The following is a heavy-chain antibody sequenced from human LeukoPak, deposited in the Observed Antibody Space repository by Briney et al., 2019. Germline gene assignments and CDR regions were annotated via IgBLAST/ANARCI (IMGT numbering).Heavy chain of an antibody. D-gene: IGHD3/OR15-3a*01. CDR3: AKDDWTTGGRIDP. Sequence: QPGGSLRLSCAASGFTFADYAMTWVRQAPGKGLEWVSAISGSGGSAYYADSVKGRFTISRDNSKNTLFLQMNSLRGEDAAIYYCAKDDWTTGGRIDPWGQGTLVTVSS. CDR2: ISGSGGSA. CDR1: GFTFADYA. V-gene: IGHV3-23*01. J-gene: IGHJ5*02.